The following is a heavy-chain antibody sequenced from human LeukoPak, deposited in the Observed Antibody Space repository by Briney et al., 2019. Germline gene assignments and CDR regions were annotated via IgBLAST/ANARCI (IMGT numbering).Heavy chain of an antibody. Sequence: GGSLRLSCAASGFTFSSYAMSWVRQAPGKGLEWVSAISGSGGSTYYADSVKGRFTISRDNSKNTLYLQMNSLRAEDTAVYYCARGGPMDDYGDVWVDFWGQGTLVTVSS. CDR2: ISGSGGST. V-gene: IGHV3-23*01. J-gene: IGHJ4*02. CDR1: GFTFSSYA. CDR3: ARGGPMDDYGDVWVDF. D-gene: IGHD4-17*01.